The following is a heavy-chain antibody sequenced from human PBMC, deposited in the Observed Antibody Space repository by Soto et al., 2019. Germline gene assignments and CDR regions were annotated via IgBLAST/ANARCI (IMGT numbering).Heavy chain of an antibody. J-gene: IGHJ5*02. CDR2: IYYSGST. V-gene: IGHV4-59*01. CDR1: GGSISSYY. CDR3: ARGLSIMDNWFDP. Sequence: NPSETLSLTCTVPGGSISSYYWIWIRQPPGKGLEWIGYIYYSGSTNYNPSLKSRVTISVDTSKNQFSLKLSSVTAADTAVYYCARGLSIMDNWFDPWGQGTLVTVS. D-gene: IGHD3-16*01.